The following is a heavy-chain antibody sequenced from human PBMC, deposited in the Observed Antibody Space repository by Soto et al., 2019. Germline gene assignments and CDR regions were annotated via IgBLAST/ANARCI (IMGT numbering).Heavy chain of an antibody. D-gene: IGHD3-22*01. Sequence: ASVKVSCKASGGTFSSYAISWVRQAPGQGLEWMGGIIPIFGTANYAQKFQGRVTITADESTSTAYMELSSLRSEDTAVYYCARVQYNYNDSSGYAFDIWGQGTMVTV. CDR1: GGTFSSYA. CDR2: IIPIFGTA. CDR3: ARVQYNYNDSSGYAFDI. V-gene: IGHV1-69*13. J-gene: IGHJ3*02.